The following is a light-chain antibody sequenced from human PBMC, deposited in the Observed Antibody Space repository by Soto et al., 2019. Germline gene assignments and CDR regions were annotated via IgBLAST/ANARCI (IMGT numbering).Light chain of an antibody. V-gene: IGLV1-44*01. J-gene: IGLJ1*01. Sequence: QSFLTHPPSASGTPGQRVTISCSGSSSNIGSNTVNWYQQLPGTAPKLLIYSNNQRPSGVPDRFSGSKSGTSASLAISGLQSEDEADYYCAAWDDSLNGYYVFGTGPKVTVL. CDR3: AAWDDSLNGYYV. CDR1: SSNIGSNT. CDR2: SNN.